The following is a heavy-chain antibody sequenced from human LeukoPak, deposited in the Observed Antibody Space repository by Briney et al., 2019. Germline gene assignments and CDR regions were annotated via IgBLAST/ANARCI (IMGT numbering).Heavy chain of an antibody. V-gene: IGHV3-74*01. J-gene: IGHJ1*01. D-gene: IGHD4-17*01. CDR2: ISPDGRST. CDR3: TRDMTPVTSGYFQH. Sequence: PGGSLRLSCAASGFTFSTYWMHWVRQAPGKGLVWVSRISPDGRSTSYADSVKGRFPISRDNAKNTLYLQMNSLGAEDTAVYYCTRDMTPVTSGYFQHWGQGTLVTVSS. CDR1: GFTFSTYW.